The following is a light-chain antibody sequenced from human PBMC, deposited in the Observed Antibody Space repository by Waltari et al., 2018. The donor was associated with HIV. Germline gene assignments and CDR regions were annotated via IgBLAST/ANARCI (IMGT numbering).Light chain of an antibody. CDR1: TSDVGIYNL. J-gene: IGLJ3*02. CDR3: CSYAGSSTFM. V-gene: IGLV2-23*03. Sequence: QSALTQPASVSGSPGQSIPISCTGTTSDVGIYNLVSWYQQHPGKSPKLMIYEGSKRPSGVSNRFSGSKSGNTASLTISGLQAEDEADYYCCSYAGSSTFMFGGGTKLTVL. CDR2: EGS.